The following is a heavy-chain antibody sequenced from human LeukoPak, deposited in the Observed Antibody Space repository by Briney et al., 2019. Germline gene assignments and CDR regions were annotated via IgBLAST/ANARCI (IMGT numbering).Heavy chain of an antibody. J-gene: IGHJ4*02. Sequence: GGSLRLSCVASGFTFSSYAISWVRQAAGKGLEWVSSTSSSGKTTYYADSVKGRFTISRDNSRNTLYLQMNSLRAEDTAVYYCAKDRPNYYGTNGHYYRRDGDCWGQGTLVTVSS. CDR1: GFTFSSYA. D-gene: IGHD3-22*01. CDR2: TSSSGKTT. CDR3: AKDRPNYYGTNGHYYRRDGDC. V-gene: IGHV3-23*01.